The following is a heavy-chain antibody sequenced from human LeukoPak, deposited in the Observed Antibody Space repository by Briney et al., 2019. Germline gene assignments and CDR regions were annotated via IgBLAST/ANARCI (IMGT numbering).Heavy chain of an antibody. D-gene: IGHD1-1*01. Sequence: GGSLRLSCAASGFTFSDYDMHWVRQATGKGLEWVSAIGTAGDTYYTGSVKGRFTISRENAKNSLYLQMNSLRAGDTAVYYCARVTKERVGGVYYFGYWGQGTLVTVSS. J-gene: IGHJ4*02. CDR3: ARVTKERVGGVYYFGY. CDR1: GFTFSDYD. V-gene: IGHV3-13*01. CDR2: IGTAGDT.